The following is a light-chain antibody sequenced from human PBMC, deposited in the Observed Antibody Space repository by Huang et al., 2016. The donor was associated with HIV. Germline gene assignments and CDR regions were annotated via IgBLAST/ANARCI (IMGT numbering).Light chain of an antibody. CDR2: GAS. CDR3: QQYNNWLA. CDR1: QTVNSN. Sequence: EIVMTQSPATLSVSPGERATLSCRASQTVNSNLAWYQHKPGQAPRLLIYGASTRATGVPARFSGRGSGTKFTLTISSLQSEDFAVYYCQQYNNWLAFGQGTKVEIK. V-gene: IGKV3-15*01. J-gene: IGKJ1*01.